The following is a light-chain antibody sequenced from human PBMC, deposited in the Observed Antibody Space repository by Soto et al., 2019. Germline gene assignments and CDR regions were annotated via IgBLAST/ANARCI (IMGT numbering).Light chain of an antibody. Sequence: QSVLTQPPSVSGAPGQRVTISCTGSSSNIGAGYDVHWYQQLPGTAPKLLIYGNSNRPSGVPDRFSGSKSGTSASQAITGLQAADEADYYCQSYDSSLSGVVFGGGTKLTVL. CDR2: GNS. CDR1: SSNIGAGYD. J-gene: IGLJ2*01. CDR3: QSYDSSLSGVV. V-gene: IGLV1-40*01.